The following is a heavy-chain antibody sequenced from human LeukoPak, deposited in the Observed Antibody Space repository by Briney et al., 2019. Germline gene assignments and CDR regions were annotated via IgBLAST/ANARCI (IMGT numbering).Heavy chain of an antibody. CDR3: ARGGGYYGSSVLYFNY. D-gene: IGHD3-22*01. CDR1: GGSINGYS. J-gene: IGHJ4*02. CDR2: IYYTGNS. Sequence: SETLSLTCTVSGGSINGYSWTWIRQPPGKGLEWIGYIYYTGNSYYNPTLKSPVTISVDTSKNQFSLKLSSVTAADTAVYFCARGGGYYGSSVLYFNYWGQGTLVTVSS. V-gene: IGHV4-59*01.